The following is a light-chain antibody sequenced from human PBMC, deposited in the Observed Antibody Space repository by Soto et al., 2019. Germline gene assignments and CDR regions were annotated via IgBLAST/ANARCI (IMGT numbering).Light chain of an antibody. J-gene: IGLJ1*01. CDR1: SSNIGNNY. Sequence: QSVLTQPPSVSGAPGQRVTIYCSGGSSNIGNNYVYWHQQLPGAAPKLLISSNNQRPSGVPDRFSGSKSGTSASLAIAGLRSEDEADYYCATWDDSLGGDVFGAGTKLTVL. CDR2: SNN. V-gene: IGLV1-47*01. CDR3: ATWDDSLGGDV.